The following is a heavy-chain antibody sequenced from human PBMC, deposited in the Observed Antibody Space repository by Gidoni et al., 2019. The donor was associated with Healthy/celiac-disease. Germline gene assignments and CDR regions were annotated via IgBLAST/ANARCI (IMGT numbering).Heavy chain of an antibody. CDR1: GGSFSGYY. CDR2: INHSGST. Sequence: QVQLQQWGAGLLKPSETLSLPCAVYGGSFSGYYWSWIRQPPGKGLEWIGEINHSGSTNYNPSLKSRVTISVDTSKNQFSLKLSSVTAADTAVYYCARALKTDDYIWGSYRYCWFDPWGQGTLVTVSS. D-gene: IGHD3-16*02. V-gene: IGHV4-34*01. J-gene: IGHJ5*02. CDR3: ARALKTDDYIWGSYRYCWFDP.